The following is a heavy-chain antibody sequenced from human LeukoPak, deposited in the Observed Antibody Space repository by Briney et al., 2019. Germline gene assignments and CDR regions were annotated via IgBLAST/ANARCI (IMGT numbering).Heavy chain of an antibody. Sequence: GGSLILSCAAAGFTFSSYEMHWVRQAPGKGLEWISYISSSGSSIYYADSVKGRCTISRDNGKNSLYLQMNSLKAEDTAVYYCARVHYNTAMVDTDYWGQGTLVTVSS. CDR1: GFTFSSYE. CDR3: ARVHYNTAMVDTDY. D-gene: IGHD5-18*01. CDR2: ISSSGSSI. J-gene: IGHJ4*02. V-gene: IGHV3-48*03.